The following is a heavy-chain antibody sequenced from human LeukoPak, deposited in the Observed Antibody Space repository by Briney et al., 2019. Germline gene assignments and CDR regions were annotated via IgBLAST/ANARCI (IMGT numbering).Heavy chain of an antibody. CDR2: ISAYNGNT. J-gene: IGHJ4*02. Sequence: GASVKVSCKASGYTFTSYGISWVRQAPGQGLEWMGWISAYNGNTNYAQKLQGRVTMTTDTSTSTAYMELRSLRSDDTAVYYCARDEGVAGPKYFDYWGQGTLVTVSS. D-gene: IGHD6-19*01. V-gene: IGHV1-18*01. CDR3: ARDEGVAGPKYFDY. CDR1: GYTFTSYG.